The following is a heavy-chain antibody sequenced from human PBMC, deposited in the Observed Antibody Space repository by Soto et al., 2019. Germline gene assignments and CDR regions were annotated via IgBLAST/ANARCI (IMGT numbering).Heavy chain of an antibody. J-gene: IGHJ4*02. CDR3: AKDHGYDYIWGSYRYLDY. V-gene: IGHV3-30*18. D-gene: IGHD3-16*02. Sequence: PGGSLRLSCAASGFTFSSYGMHWVRQAPGKGLEWVAVISYDGSNKYYADSVKGRFTISRDNSKNTLYLQMNSLRAEDTAVYYCAKDHGYDYIWGSYRYLDYWGQGTLVTVS. CDR1: GFTFSSYG. CDR2: ISYDGSNK.